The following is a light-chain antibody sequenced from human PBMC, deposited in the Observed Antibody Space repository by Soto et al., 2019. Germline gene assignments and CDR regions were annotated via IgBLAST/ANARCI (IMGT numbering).Light chain of an antibody. J-gene: IGKJ1*01. CDR2: DAP. Sequence: EIVLTQSPATLSLSPGERATLSCRASQSVSSYLAWYQQKPGQAPRLLIYDAPNRATGIPARFSGSGSGTDFTLTISSLDSEDFAVYYCQQRSNWPPWTFGQGTKVEIK. V-gene: IGKV3-11*01. CDR1: QSVSSY. CDR3: QQRSNWPPWT.